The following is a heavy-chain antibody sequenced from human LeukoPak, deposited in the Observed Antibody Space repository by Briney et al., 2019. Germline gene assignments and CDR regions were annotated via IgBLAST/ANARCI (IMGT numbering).Heavy chain of an antibody. V-gene: IGHV3-74*01. CDR1: GVNLGNYW. J-gene: IGHJ2*01. Sequence: GGSLRLSCAASGVNLGNYWLIHWVRQAPGKGLKWVSRINPGGSVKSGVFLTRDAVSVRSRFTMSSAKPKNTLYLHMNNLRGEDTAVYYCARSGGTDTHDWYFDLWGRGTEVTVSS. CDR3: ARSGGTDTHDWYFDL. CDR2: INPGGSVKSGVFLT. D-gene: IGHD1-1*01.